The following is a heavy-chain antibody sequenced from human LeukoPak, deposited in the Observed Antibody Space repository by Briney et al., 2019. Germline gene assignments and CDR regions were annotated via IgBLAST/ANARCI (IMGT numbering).Heavy chain of an antibody. Sequence: PGGSLRLSCAASGFTFSSYAMSWVRQAQGKGLDWVSAISGSGGSTSYADSAKGRFTISRDNSKNTLYLQMNSLRAEDTAVYYCAKDVTIFADYWGQGTLVTVSS. V-gene: IGHV3-23*01. CDR2: ISGSGGST. D-gene: IGHD3-3*01. CDR1: GFTFSSYA. CDR3: AKDVTIFADY. J-gene: IGHJ4*02.